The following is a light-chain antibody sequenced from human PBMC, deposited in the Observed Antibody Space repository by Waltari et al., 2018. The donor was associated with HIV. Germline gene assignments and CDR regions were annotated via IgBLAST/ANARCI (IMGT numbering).Light chain of an antibody. CDR2: STS. J-gene: IGKJ4*01. CDR3: QQFNKSPLT. CDR1: QGINHF. V-gene: IGKV1-9*01. Sequence: DIQLTQSPSFLSASVGDRVTITCRASQGINHFLAWYQQKPGKAPKLLIYSTSTLYSGVPSRFSGSGSGTEFTLTISSLQPEDFATYYCQQFNKSPLTFGGGTKVEIK.